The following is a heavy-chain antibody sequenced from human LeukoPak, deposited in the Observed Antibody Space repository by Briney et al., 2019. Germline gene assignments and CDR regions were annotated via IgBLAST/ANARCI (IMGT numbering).Heavy chain of an antibody. CDR2: INYTGRT. Sequence: PSETLSLTCAVYGGSFTEYHWSWIRQPPGKSLEWIGEINYTGRTHYNPSLTSRVTISIDMSERQFSLRLTSVTAADTAVYYCARSKVGATINAFYVWGQGTMVTVSS. CDR1: GGSFTEYH. V-gene: IGHV4-34*01. CDR3: ARSKVGATINAFYV. D-gene: IGHD1-26*01. J-gene: IGHJ3*01.